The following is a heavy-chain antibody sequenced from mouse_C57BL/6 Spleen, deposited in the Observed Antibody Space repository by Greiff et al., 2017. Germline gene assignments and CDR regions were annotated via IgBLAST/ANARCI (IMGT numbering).Heavy chain of an antibody. V-gene: IGHV7-1*01. D-gene: IGHD2-3*01. Sequence: EVKLVESGGGLVQSGRSLRLSCATSGFTFSDFYMEWVRQAPGKGLEWIAASRNKANDYTTEYSASVKGRFIVSRDTSQSILYLQMNALRAEDTAIYYCARDEDDGYPGWFAYWGQGTLVTVSA. CDR3: ARDEDDGYPGWFAY. CDR2: SRNKANDYTT. J-gene: IGHJ3*01. CDR1: GFTFSDFY.